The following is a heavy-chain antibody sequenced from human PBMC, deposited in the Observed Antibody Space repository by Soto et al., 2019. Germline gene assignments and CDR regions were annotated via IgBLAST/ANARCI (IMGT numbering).Heavy chain of an antibody. CDR1: GESFSGYY. J-gene: IGHJ4*02. CDR3: TRGRPPRY. Sequence: SETLSLTCAVSGESFSGYYWSWIRQSPGKGLEWIGDIDHTGTTHYNPSLKNRATILVDRSKKHFSLTLTSVTTADTAEYFCTRGRPPRYWGQGTPVTVSS. V-gene: IGHV4-34*01. CDR2: IDHTGTT.